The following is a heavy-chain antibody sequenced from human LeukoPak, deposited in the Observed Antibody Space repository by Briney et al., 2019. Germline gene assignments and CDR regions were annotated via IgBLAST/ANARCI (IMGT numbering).Heavy chain of an antibody. CDR1: GGSISSGGYY. V-gene: IGHV4-31*03. D-gene: IGHD3-16*01. CDR2: IYYSGST. Sequence: SQTLSLTCTVSGGSISSGGYYWSWIRQHPGKGLEWIGYIYYSGSTYYNPSLKSRVTISVDTSKNQFSLKLSSVTAADTAVYYCARVGEDYYGMDVWGQGTTVTVSS. J-gene: IGHJ6*02. CDR3: ARVGEDYYGMDV.